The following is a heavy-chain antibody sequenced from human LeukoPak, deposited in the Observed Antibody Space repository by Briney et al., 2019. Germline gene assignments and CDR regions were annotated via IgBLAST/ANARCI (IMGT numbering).Heavy chain of an antibody. CDR1: GGSISSYY. CDR3: ARGRGYYQDY. V-gene: IGHV4-4*07. CDR2: IYTSGST. J-gene: IGHJ4*02. D-gene: IGHD3-22*01. Sequence: SETPSLTCTVSGGSISSYYWSWIRQPAGKGLEWIGRIYTSGSTNYNPSLKSRVTMSVDTSKNHFSLKLRSVTAADTAMYYCARGRGYYQDYWGQGTLVTVSS.